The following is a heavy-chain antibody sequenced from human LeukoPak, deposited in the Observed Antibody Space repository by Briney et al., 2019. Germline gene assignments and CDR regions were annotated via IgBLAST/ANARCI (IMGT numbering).Heavy chain of an antibody. J-gene: IGHJ4*02. V-gene: IGHV4-39*07. CDR3: ARGRIVYYYDSSGSSPYNYFDY. CDR1: GDSVSRSDSY. CDR2: IYYSGRT. D-gene: IGHD3-22*01. Sequence: SETLSLTCSVSGDSVSRSDSYWDWIRQPPGKGLEWIGTIYYSGRTYYSPSLKSRVTMSVDPSNNQFSLNLSSVTAADTAVYYCARGRIVYYYDSSGSSPYNYFDYWGQGTLVTVSS.